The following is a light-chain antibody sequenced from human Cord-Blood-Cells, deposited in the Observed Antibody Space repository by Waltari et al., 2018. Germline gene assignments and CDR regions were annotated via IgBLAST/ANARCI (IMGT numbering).Light chain of an antibody. CDR3: QQYDNLPFT. CDR2: DAS. CDR1: QDISNY. V-gene: IGKV1-33*01. Sequence: DIQMTQSSSSLSASVGDRVTITCQASQDISNYLNWYQQKPGKAPKLLIYDASNLETGVPSRFSGSGSGTDFTCTISSLQPEDIATYYCQQYDNLPFTFGPGTKVDIK. J-gene: IGKJ3*01.